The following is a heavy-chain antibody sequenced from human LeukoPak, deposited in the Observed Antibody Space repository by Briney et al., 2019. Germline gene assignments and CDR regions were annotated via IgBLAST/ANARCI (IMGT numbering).Heavy chain of an antibody. Sequence: GASVKVSCKASGYTFTSYDINWVRQATGQGLEWMGWMNPNSGNTGYAQKFQGRVTMTRNTSISTAYMELSSLRSEDTAVYYCAVGGGRGYSFESMGNYFDYWGQGALVTVSS. J-gene: IGHJ4*02. D-gene: IGHD3-22*01. CDR2: MNPNSGNT. CDR1: GYTFTSYD. V-gene: IGHV1-8*01. CDR3: AVGGGRGYSFESMGNYFDY.